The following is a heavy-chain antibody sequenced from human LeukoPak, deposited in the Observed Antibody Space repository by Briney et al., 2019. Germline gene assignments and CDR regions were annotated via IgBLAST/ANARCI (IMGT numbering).Heavy chain of an antibody. CDR2: INPNGGGT. CDR1: GYTFTGYY. V-gene: IGHV1-2*02. J-gene: IGHJ4*02. CDR3: ARGAYGDYAVDY. Sequence: ASVKVSCKASGYTFTGYYMHWVRQAPGQGLEWMGWINPNGGGTNYAQKFQGRVTMTRDTSISTAYMELSRLRSDDTAVYYCARGAYGDYAVDYWGQGTLVTVSS. D-gene: IGHD4-17*01.